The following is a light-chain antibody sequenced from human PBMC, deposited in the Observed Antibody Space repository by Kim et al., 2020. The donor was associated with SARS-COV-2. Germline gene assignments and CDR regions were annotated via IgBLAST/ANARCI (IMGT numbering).Light chain of an antibody. Sequence: ASVGDRVTITCRASQSISSWLAWYQQKPGKAPKLLIYKASSLESGVPSRFSGSGSGTEFTLTISSLQPDDLATYYCQQYNSYPYTFGQGTKLEI. V-gene: IGKV1-5*03. CDR1: QSISSW. CDR2: KAS. CDR3: QQYNSYPYT. J-gene: IGKJ2*01.